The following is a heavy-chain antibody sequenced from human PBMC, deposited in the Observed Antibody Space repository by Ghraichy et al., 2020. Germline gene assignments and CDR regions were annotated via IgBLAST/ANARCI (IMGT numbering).Heavy chain of an antibody. J-gene: IGHJ4*02. CDR3: ARADRSSGPFDY. V-gene: IGHV3-21*01. CDR1: GFTFSSYS. Sequence: GEPLRLSCAASGFTFSSYSMNWVRQAPGKGLEWVSSISSSSSYIYYADSVKGRFTISRDNAKNSLYLQMNSLRAEDTAVYYCARADRSSGPFDYWGQGTLVTVSS. D-gene: IGHD3-22*01. CDR2: ISSSSSYI.